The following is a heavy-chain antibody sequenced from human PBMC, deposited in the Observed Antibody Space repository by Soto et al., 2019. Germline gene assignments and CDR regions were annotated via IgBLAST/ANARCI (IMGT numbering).Heavy chain of an antibody. Sequence: GASVKVSCKASGFTFTSSAVQWVRQARGQRLEWIGWIVVGSGNTNYAQKFQERVTITRDMSTSTAYMELSSLRSEDTAVYYCAATNHYDFWSGYSVNDYWGRGTLVTVSS. CDR1: GFTFTSSA. CDR2: IVVGSGNT. D-gene: IGHD3-3*01. CDR3: AATNHYDFWSGYSVNDY. J-gene: IGHJ4*02. V-gene: IGHV1-58*01.